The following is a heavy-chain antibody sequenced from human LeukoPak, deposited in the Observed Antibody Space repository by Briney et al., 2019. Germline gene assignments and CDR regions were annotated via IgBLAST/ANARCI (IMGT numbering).Heavy chain of an antibody. J-gene: IGHJ1*01. D-gene: IGHD3-22*01. V-gene: IGHV4-59*01. CDR3: ARDTHYYDSSGSFQH. CDR1: GGSISIYY. Sequence: PSETLSLTCTVSGGSISIYYWSWIRQPPGKGLEWIGYIYYSGSTNYNPSLKSRVTISVDTSKSQFSLELSSVTAADTAVYYCARDTHYYDSSGSFQHWGQGTLVTVSS. CDR2: IYYSGST.